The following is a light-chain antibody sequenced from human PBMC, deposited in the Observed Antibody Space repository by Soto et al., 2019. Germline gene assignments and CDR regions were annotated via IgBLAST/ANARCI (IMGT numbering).Light chain of an antibody. V-gene: IGKV3-20*01. Sequence: EIVLTQSPGTLSLSPGDTATLSCRASQSVGSNYLAWHQQKPGQAPRLLIYSASNRATGIPDRFSGSGSGTDFTLTISRLEPEDFAVYYCQQYGSSPRTFGQGTKVDIK. CDR2: SAS. CDR3: QQYGSSPRT. CDR1: QSVGSNY. J-gene: IGKJ1*01.